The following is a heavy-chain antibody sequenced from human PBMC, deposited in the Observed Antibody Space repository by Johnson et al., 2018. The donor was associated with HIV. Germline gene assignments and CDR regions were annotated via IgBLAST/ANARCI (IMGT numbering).Heavy chain of an antibody. J-gene: IGHJ3*02. CDR1: GFTFSSYA. V-gene: IGHV3-30*04. Sequence: QVQLVESGGGVVQPGRSLRLSCAASGFTFSSYAMHWVRQAPGKGLAWVAVISYDGSNKYYAESVKGRFTISRDNSKNTLYLQMNSLRAEDTAVYYCAREGRLGSYLGGVAFDIWGQGTMVTVSS. D-gene: IGHD1-26*01. CDR2: ISYDGSNK. CDR3: AREGRLGSYLGGVAFDI.